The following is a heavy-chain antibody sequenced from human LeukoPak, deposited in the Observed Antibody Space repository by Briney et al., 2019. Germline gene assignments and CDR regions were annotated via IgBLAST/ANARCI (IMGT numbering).Heavy chain of an antibody. CDR1: GGSFSGYY. CDR2: INHSGST. CDR3: ARGETLRYFDWLSDYFDY. V-gene: IGHV4-34*01. D-gene: IGHD3-9*01. J-gene: IGHJ4*02. Sequence: SETLSLTCAVYGGSFSGYYWSWIRQLPGKGLEWIGEINHSGSTNYNPSLKSRVTISVDTSKNQFSLKLSSVTAADTAVYYCARGETLRYFDWLSDYFDYWGQGTLVTVSS.